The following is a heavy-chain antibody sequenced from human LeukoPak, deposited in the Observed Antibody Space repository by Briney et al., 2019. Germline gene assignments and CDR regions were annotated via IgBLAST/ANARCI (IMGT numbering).Heavy chain of an antibody. J-gene: IGHJ6*03. CDR3: AKGGGYEAQYYYYYLDV. CDR1: GFTFSSYG. D-gene: IGHD5-12*01. Sequence: GGSLRLSCAASGFTFSSYGMHWVRQAPGKGLEWVAFIRFDGSKKYYADSVKGRFTISRDNSKNTLSLQMKSLRAEDTAVYYCAKGGGYEAQYYYYYLDVWGKGTTVTISS. V-gene: IGHV3-30*02. CDR2: IRFDGSKK.